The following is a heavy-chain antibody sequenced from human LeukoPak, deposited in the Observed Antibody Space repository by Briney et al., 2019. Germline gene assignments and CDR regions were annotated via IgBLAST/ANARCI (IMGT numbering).Heavy chain of an antibody. CDR1: GFTFSSYS. J-gene: IGHJ4*02. V-gene: IGHV3-21*01. D-gene: IGHD2-15*01. Sequence: PGGSLRLSCAASGFTFSSYSMNWVRQAPGKGLEWVSSISSSSYIYYADSVKGRFTISRDNAKNSLYLQMNSLRAEDTAVYYCARDQDAGGAFDYWGQGTLVTVPS. CDR3: ARDQDAGGAFDY. CDR2: ISSSSYI.